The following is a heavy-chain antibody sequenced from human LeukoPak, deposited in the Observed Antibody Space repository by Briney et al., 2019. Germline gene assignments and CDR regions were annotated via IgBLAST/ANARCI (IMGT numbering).Heavy chain of an antibody. CDR1: GGSISSGGYY. CDR2: IYYSGST. V-gene: IGHV4-31*03. J-gene: IGHJ3*02. CDR3: AASIVVVTADDAFDI. D-gene: IGHD2-21*02. Sequence: SETLSLTCTVSGGSISSGGYYWSWIRQHPGKGLEWIGYIYYSGSTYYNPSLKSRVTISVGTSKNQFSLKLSSVTAADTAVYYCAASIVVVTADDAFDIWGQGTMVTVSS.